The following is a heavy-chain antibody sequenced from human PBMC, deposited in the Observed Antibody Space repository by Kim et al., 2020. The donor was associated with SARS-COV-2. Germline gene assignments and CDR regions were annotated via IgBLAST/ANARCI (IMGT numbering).Heavy chain of an antibody. Sequence: SETLSLTCTVSGGSISSSHNYWGWIRQPPGKGLEWIGSIYYSGSTYHNPSLKSRVTISVDTSKNQFSLKLSSVTAADTAVYYCARLIVGAGDYWGQGTLV. J-gene: IGHJ4*02. D-gene: IGHD1-26*01. CDR2: IYYSGST. V-gene: IGHV4-39*01. CDR1: GGSISSSHNY. CDR3: ARLIVGAGDY.